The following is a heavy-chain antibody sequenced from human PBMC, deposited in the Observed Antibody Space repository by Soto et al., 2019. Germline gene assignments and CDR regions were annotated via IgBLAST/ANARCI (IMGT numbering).Heavy chain of an antibody. V-gene: IGHV3-23*01. J-gene: IGHJ4*02. CDR3: AKDRERSYYDSSGYFDY. Sequence: VQLLESGGGLVQPGGSLRLSCAASGFTFSSYAMSWVRQAPGKGLEWVSAISGSGGSTYYADSVKGRFTISRDNSKNTLYLQMNSLRAEDTAVYYCAKDRERSYYDSSGYFDYWGQGTLVTVSS. CDR2: ISGSGGST. D-gene: IGHD3-22*01. CDR1: GFTFSSYA.